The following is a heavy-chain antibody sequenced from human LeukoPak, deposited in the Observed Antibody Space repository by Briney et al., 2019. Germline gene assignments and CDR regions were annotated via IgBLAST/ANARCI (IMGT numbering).Heavy chain of an antibody. D-gene: IGHD4-17*01. CDR2: IYYSEST. V-gene: IGHV4-61*01. Sequence: NPSETLSLTCTVSGGSVSSGSYYWSWIRQPPGKGLEWIGYIYYSESTNYNPSLKSRVTISVDTSKNQFSLKLSSVTAADTAVYYCARVATVTRHFDYWGQGTLVTVSS. J-gene: IGHJ4*02. CDR1: GGSVSSGSYY. CDR3: ARVATVTRHFDY.